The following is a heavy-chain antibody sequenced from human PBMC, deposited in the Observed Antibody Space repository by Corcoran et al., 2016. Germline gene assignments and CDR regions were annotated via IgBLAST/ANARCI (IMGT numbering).Heavy chain of an antibody. D-gene: IGHD3-10*01. V-gene: IGHV3-30*18. CDR3: AKAFGLLWFGDYGMDV. CDR1: GFTFSSYG. Sequence: QVQLVESGGGVVQPGRSLRLSCAASGFTFSSYGMHWVRQAPGKGLEWVAVISYDGSNKYYADSVKGRFTISRDNSKNTLYLQMNSLSAEDTAVYYCAKAFGLLWFGDYGMDVWGQGTTVTVSS. CDR2: ISYDGSNK. J-gene: IGHJ6*02.